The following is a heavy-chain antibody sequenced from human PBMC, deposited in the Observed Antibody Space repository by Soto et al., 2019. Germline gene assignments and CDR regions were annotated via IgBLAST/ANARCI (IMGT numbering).Heavy chain of an antibody. CDR3: ARRYKYGADF. J-gene: IGHJ4*02. V-gene: IGHV4-39*01. D-gene: IGHD5-18*01. CDR2: IYYSGTT. Sequence: NPSETLSLTCTVSGGSISSSGYYWGWIRQPPGKGLEWIASIYYSGTTYYNPSLKSRVTISVDTSKNQFSLNLSSVTAADTAVYYCARRYKYGADFWGQGTLVTVSS. CDR1: GGSISSSGYY.